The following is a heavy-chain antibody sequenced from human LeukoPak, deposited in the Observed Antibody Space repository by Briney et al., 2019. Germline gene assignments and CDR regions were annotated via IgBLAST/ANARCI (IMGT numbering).Heavy chain of an antibody. CDR1: GFTFSNYW. CDR3: VRSAFHAGSGNYYDY. CDR2: IDNAGSIT. D-gene: IGHD3-22*01. V-gene: IGHV3-74*03. J-gene: IGHJ4*02. Sequence: PGGSLRLSYAASGFTFSNYWIHWVRQAPGKGLVWVSRIDNAGSITTYADSVKGRFTISRDNAENTLYLQMNSLRVEDTAVYYCVRSAFHAGSGNYYDYWGQGTLVTVSS.